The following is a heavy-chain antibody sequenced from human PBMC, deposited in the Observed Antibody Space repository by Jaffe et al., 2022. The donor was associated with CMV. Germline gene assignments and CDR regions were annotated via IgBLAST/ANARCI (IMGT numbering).Heavy chain of an antibody. CDR1: GFTFSSYA. V-gene: IGHV3-23*04. Sequence: EVQLVESGGGLVQPGGSLRLSCAASGFTFSSYAMSWVRQAPGKGLEWVSAISGSGGSTYYADSVKGRFTISRDNSKNTLYLQMNSLRAEDTAVYYCAKDVDNCGGDCYSSGNWFDPWGQGTLVTVSS. CDR2: ISGSGGST. J-gene: IGHJ5*02. D-gene: IGHD2-21*02. CDR3: AKDVDNCGGDCYSSGNWFDP.